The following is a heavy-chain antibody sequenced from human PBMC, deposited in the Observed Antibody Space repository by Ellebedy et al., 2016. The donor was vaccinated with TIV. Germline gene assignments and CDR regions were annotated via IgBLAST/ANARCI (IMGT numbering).Heavy chain of an antibody. CDR1: GFTFSSYS. CDR2: ISGSSTI. V-gene: IGHV3-48*02. Sequence: GESLKISCAASGFTFSSYSMNWVRQAPGKGLEWVSYISGSSTIHYADSVKGRFTISRDNAKNLLYLQMNSLRDEDTAVYYCAELTSSVFDMWGQGTMVTVSS. D-gene: IGHD1-14*01. CDR3: AELTSSVFDM. J-gene: IGHJ3*02.